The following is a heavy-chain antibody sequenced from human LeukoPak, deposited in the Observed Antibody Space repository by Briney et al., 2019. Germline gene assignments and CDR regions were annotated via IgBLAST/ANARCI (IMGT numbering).Heavy chain of an antibody. CDR2: ISYDGSNK. CDR1: GFTFSSYG. V-gene: IGHV3-30*18. CDR3: AKDYCGGDCAGAY. Sequence: GGSLRLSCAASGFTFSSYGMHWVRKAPGKGLEWVAVISYDGSNKYYADSVKGRFTISRDNSKNTLYLQMNSLRAEDTAVYYCAKDYCGGDCAGAYWGQGTLVTVSS. J-gene: IGHJ4*02. D-gene: IGHD2-21*02.